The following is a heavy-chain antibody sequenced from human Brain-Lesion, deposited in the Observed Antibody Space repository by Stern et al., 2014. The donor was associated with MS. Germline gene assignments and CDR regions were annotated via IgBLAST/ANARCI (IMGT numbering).Heavy chain of an antibody. CDR2: IKQDGSEK. V-gene: IGHV3-7*01. J-gene: IGHJ4*02. D-gene: IGHD5-18*01. Sequence: VQLLESAGALVQPGGSLRVSCVASGFSFGYYCMSWVRQAPGKGLEWVANIKQDGSEKYYVDSVKGRFTISRDNPKKSLYLQMTSLGAEDTAVYYCARGRSSYDYFYYFDYWGQGTLVTVSS. CDR1: GFSFGYYC. CDR3: ARGRSSYDYFYYFDY.